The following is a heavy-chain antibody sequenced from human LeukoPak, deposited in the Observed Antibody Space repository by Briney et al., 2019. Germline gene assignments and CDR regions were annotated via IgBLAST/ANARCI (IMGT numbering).Heavy chain of an antibody. J-gene: IGHJ4*02. CDR2: IYPGDSNT. CDR1: GYSFSNYW. Sequence: GESLKISCKGSGYSFSNYWIAWVRQMPGKGLEWIGIIYPGDSNTRYSPSFQGQVTISADKSISTAYLQWTSLKASDTAIYYCARQPLVRDCGGDCEFDYWGQGTRVSVSS. CDR3: ARQPLVRDCGGDCEFDY. V-gene: IGHV5-51*01. D-gene: IGHD2-21*02.